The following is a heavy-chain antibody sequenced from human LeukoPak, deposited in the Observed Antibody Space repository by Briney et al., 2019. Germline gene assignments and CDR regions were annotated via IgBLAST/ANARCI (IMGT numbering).Heavy chain of an antibody. J-gene: IGHJ4*02. Sequence: PGGSLRLSCAASGFTFSTAWMNWMGWVRQAPGKGLEWVGLTKIKTDDGTPDYAALVKGRFTISRDDSKNTVYLEMHSLETEDTAVYYCISGGDTADYWGQGTLVSVSS. CDR2: TKIKTDDGTP. CDR3: ISGGDTADY. CDR1: GFTFSTAW. V-gene: IGHV3-15*01. D-gene: IGHD3-9*01.